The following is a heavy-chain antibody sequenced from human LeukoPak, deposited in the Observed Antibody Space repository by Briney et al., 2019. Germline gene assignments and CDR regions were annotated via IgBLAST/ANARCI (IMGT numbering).Heavy chain of an antibody. J-gene: IGHJ1*01. V-gene: IGHV1-69*04. CDR1: GGTFSSYA. CDR2: IIPILDIA. CDR3: ASNFIRTGYFGEYYLH. Sequence: SVKVSCKASGGTFSSYAISWVRQAPGQGLEWMGRIIPILDIANYAQKFQGRVTITADKSTSTAYMELRSLREDDSAVYYCASNFIRTGYFGEYYLHWGQGTQVVVSS. D-gene: IGHD3-9*01.